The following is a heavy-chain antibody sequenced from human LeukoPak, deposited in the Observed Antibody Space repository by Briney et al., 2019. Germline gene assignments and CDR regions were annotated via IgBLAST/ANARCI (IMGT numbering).Heavy chain of an antibody. J-gene: IGHJ4*02. Sequence: GGSLRLSCAASGFTLSSYGMHWVRQAPGKGLEWVAVIWYDGSNKYYADSVKGRFTISRDNSKNTLYLQMNSLRAEDTAVYYCAKDQGIAAAGTNYWGQGTLVTVSS. CDR3: AKDQGIAAAGTNY. CDR1: GFTLSSYG. V-gene: IGHV3-33*06. CDR2: IWYDGSNK. D-gene: IGHD6-13*01.